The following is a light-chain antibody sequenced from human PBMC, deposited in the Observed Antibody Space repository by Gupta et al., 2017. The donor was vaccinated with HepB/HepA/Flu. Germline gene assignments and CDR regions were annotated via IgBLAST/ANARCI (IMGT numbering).Light chain of an antibody. V-gene: IGLV3-1*01. CDR2: QDT. Sequence: SYDLSQPPSVSVSPGQTASITCSGDKLGDKYACWYQQKPGQSPVLVIYQDTKRPSGIPERFSGSNSGNTATLTISGTQAMDEADYYCQSWDSNNVLFGGGTKLTVL. CDR3: QSWDSNNVL. CDR1: KLGDKY. J-gene: IGLJ2*01.